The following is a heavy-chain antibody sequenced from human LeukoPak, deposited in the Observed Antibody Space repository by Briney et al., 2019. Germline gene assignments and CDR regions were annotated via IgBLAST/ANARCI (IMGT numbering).Heavy chain of an antibody. CDR3: AREVGA. D-gene: IGHD1-26*01. J-gene: IGHJ5*02. CDR2: TYVSGNT. Sequence: GGSLSLSCTVSGIDASSNYISWVRQAPGKGLEWVSVTYVSGNTYYADSVKGRFIVSRDNSKNTLYLEMNSLRVEDTGVYYCAREVGAWGQGTLVTVSS. CDR1: GIDASSNY. V-gene: IGHV3-66*01.